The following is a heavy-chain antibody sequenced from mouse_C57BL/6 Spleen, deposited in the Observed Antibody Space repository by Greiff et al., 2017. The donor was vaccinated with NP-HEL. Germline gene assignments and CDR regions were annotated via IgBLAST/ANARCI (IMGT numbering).Heavy chain of an antibody. CDR1: GFTFSNYW. CDR2: IRLKSDNYAT. Sequence: EVKLEESGGGLVQPGGSMKLSCVASGFTFSNYWMNWVRQSPEKGLEWVAQIRLKSDNYATHYAEAVKGRFTISRHDSKSSVYLQMNNLRAEDTGIYYCTGRHCYGSSPYAMDYWGQGTSVTVSS. J-gene: IGHJ4*01. CDR3: TGRHCYGSSPYAMDY. V-gene: IGHV6-3*01. D-gene: IGHD1-1*01.